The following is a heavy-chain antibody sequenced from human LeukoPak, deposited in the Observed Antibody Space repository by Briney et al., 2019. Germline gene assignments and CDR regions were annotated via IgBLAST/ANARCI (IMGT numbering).Heavy chain of an antibody. CDR2: IKQDGSEK. V-gene: IGHV3-7*01. CDR1: GFTFSRHW. CDR3: ARSYYGSGTSYGMDV. J-gene: IGHJ6*02. Sequence: GGSLRLSCAVSGFTFSRHWMSWVRQAPGKGLDWLANIKQDGSEKYYVDSVEGRFTISRDNTKNSLYLQMNSLRAEDTAVYYCARSYYGSGTSYGMDVWGQGTTVTVSS. D-gene: IGHD3-10*01.